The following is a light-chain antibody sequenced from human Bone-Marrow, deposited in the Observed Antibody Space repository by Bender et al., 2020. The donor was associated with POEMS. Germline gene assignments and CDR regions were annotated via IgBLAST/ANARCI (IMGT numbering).Light chain of an antibody. V-gene: IGLV2-18*02. CDR1: SSDVGIYNR. Sequence: QSALTQPPSVSGSPGQSVTISCTGTSSDVGIYNRFSWYQQPPGTAPKLMIYEVSNRPSGVPDRFSGSKSGNTASLTISGLQAEDEADYYCSSYATNNNYVFGTGTDVTVL. CDR3: SSYATNNNYV. J-gene: IGLJ1*01. CDR2: EVS.